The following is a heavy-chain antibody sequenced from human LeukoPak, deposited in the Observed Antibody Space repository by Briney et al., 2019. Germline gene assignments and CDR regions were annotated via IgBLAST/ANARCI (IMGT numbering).Heavy chain of an antibody. CDR2: IYYSGST. Sequence: PSETLSLTCTVSGGSISSSSYYWGWIRQPPGKGLEWIGSIYYSGSTNYNPSLKSRVTMSVDTSKNQFSLKLTSVTAADTAVYYCAREAAAGTFYFDYWGQGTLVTVSS. CDR1: GGSISSSSYY. V-gene: IGHV4-39*07. J-gene: IGHJ4*02. D-gene: IGHD6-13*01. CDR3: AREAAAGTFYFDY.